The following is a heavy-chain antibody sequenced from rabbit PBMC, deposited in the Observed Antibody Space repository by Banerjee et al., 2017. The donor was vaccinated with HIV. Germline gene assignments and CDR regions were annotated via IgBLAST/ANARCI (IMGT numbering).Heavy chain of an antibody. J-gene: IGHJ4*01. CDR3: ARAYDDSRSYFKL. D-gene: IGHD4-2*01. V-gene: IGHV1S7*01. CDR1: GFSLSTYA. CDR2: IDPVFGST. Sequence: QSLEESGGGLVQPGGSLKLSCTASGFSLSTYAMSWVRQAPGKGLEWIGYIDPVFGSTYYASWVNGRFTISSHNAQNTLYLQLNSLTAADTATYFCARAYDDSRSYFKLWGPGTLVTVS.